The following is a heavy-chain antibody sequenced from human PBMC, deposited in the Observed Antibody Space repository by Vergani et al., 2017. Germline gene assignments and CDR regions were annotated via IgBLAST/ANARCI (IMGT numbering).Heavy chain of an antibody. J-gene: IGHJ6*03. CDR3: ASITKYYYYMDV. Sequence: EVQLLESGGGLVQPGGSLRLSCAASGFTFSSYEMNWVRQAPGKGLEWVSYISSSGSTIYYADSVKGRFTISRDNAKNSLYLQMNSLRAEDTAVYYCASITKYYYYMDVWGKGTTVTVSS. D-gene: IGHD3-3*01. V-gene: IGHV3-48*03. CDR1: GFTFSSYE. CDR2: ISSSGSTI.